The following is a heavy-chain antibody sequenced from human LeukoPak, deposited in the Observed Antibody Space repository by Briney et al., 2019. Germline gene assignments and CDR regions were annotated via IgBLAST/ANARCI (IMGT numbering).Heavy chain of an antibody. D-gene: IGHD3-22*01. CDR2: IYSGDTT. Sequence: GGSLRLSCAASGFIVSNNYMSWVRQAPGKGLEWVSVIYSGDTTYYADSVKGRFTISRDNSKNMLYLQMNSLRPEDTAVYYCARGNYYDSSGPGAFDIWGQGTMVTVSS. CDR3: ARGNYYDSSGPGAFDI. CDR1: GFIVSNNY. J-gene: IGHJ3*02. V-gene: IGHV3-53*01.